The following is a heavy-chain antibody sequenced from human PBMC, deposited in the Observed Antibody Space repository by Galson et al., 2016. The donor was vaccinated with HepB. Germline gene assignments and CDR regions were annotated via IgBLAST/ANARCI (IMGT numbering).Heavy chain of an antibody. CDR2: ISGSSGIT. Sequence: SLRLSCAASGFTLNDHAMSWVRQATGTGLEWVSGISGSSGITFYADSVEGRFIISRDTSKNILYLHMNSLRVEDTAMYFGARSFGRTSSLFVDSWGQGTLVTVSS. V-gene: IGHV3-23*01. J-gene: IGHJ4*02. CDR3: ARSFGRTSSLFVDS. D-gene: IGHD3-3*01. CDR1: GFTLNDHA.